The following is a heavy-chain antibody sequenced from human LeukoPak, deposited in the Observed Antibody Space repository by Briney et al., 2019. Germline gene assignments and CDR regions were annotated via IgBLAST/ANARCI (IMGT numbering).Heavy chain of an antibody. Sequence: GGSLRLSCAASGFTFSSYEMNWVRQAPGKGLEWVSYISSSGSTIYYADSVKGRFTISRDNAKNSLYLHMNSLRAEDTAVYYCARAIRRFIRGSDAFDYWGQGTLITVSS. V-gene: IGHV3-48*03. D-gene: IGHD2-21*01. CDR3: ARAIRRFIRGSDAFDY. J-gene: IGHJ4*02. CDR1: GFTFSSYE. CDR2: ISSSGSTI.